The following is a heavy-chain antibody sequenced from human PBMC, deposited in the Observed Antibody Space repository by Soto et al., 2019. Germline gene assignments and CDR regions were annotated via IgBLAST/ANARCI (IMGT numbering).Heavy chain of an antibody. CDR3: AREPEDGVPGDY. Sequence: QVQLVQSGAEVKEPGASVRVSCKASGYTFTSHTLHWARQAPGQGLEWMGWIIVSNGSPRYAPQFQGRVTFGRDTSATTAYMELSSLTSEDPAVYYCAREPEDGVPGDYWGQGTLVVVSS. D-gene: IGHD3-3*01. CDR1: GYTFTSHT. CDR2: IIVSNGSP. J-gene: IGHJ4*02. V-gene: IGHV1-3*01.